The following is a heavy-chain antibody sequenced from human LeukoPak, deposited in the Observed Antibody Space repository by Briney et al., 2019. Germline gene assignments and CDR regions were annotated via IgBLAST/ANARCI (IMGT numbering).Heavy chain of an antibody. V-gene: IGHV3-30*04. Sequence: GGSLRLSCAASGFTFSSYAMHWVRQAPGRGLEWVAVISYDGSNKYYADSVKGRFTISRDNSKNTLYLQMNSLGAEDTAVYYCARDHFDYWGQGTLVTVSS. CDR1: GFTFSSYA. CDR2: ISYDGSNK. J-gene: IGHJ4*02. CDR3: ARDHFDY.